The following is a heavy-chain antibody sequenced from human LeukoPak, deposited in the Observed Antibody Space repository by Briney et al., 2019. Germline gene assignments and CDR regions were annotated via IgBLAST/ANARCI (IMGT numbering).Heavy chain of an antibody. CDR2: IYYGGTN. CDR1: GGSISSWTYY. J-gene: IGHJ4*02. CDR3: ARLNMPSETMTDY. V-gene: IGHV4-39*01. D-gene: IGHD2-2*01. Sequence: PSETLSLTCTVSGGSISSWTYYWGWIRQPPGKGLEWIGTIYYGGTNYYNPSLKRRVTISVDTSKNQFSLNLNSVTAADTAVYYCARLNMPSETMTDYWGQGTLVTVSS.